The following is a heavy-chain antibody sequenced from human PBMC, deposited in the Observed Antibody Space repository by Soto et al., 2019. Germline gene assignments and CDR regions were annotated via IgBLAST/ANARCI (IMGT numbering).Heavy chain of an antibody. CDR2: IYSGGST. CDR3: ARDSRHDYGEFDY. Sequence: GGSLRLSCAASGFTVSSNYMSWVRQAPGKGLEWVSVIYSGGSTYYADSVKGRFTISRDNSKNTLYLQMNSLRAEETAVYYCARDSRHDYGEFDYWGQGTLVTVSS. D-gene: IGHD4-17*01. CDR1: GFTVSSNY. J-gene: IGHJ4*02. V-gene: IGHV3-66*01.